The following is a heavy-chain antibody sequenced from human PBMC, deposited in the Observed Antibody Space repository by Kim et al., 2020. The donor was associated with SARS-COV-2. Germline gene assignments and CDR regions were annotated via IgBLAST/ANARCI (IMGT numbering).Heavy chain of an antibody. CDR2: IKQDGSEK. CDR1: GFTFSSYW. D-gene: IGHD3-10*01. CDR3: ARVSAYYTDAFDI. V-gene: IGHV3-7*01. J-gene: IGHJ3*02. Sequence: GGSLRLSCAASGFTFSSYWMSWVRQAPGKGLEWVANIKQDGSEKYYVDSVKGRFTISRDNAKNSLYLQMNSLRAEDTAVYYCARVSAYYTDAFDIWGQGTMVTVSS.